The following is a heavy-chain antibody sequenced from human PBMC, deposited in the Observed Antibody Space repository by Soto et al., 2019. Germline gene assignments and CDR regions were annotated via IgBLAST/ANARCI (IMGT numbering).Heavy chain of an antibody. CDR2: IYYSGST. J-gene: IGHJ6*02. V-gene: IGHV4-39*01. D-gene: IGHD2-2*01. Sequence: QLQLQESGPGLVKPSETLSLTCTVSGGSISSSSYYWGWIRQPPGKGLEWIGSIYYSGSTYYNPSLKSRVTISVDTSKNQFSLKLSSVTAADTAVYYCARQGGVLVPAATSYYYGMDVWGQGTTVTVSS. CDR3: ARQGGVLVPAATSYYYGMDV. CDR1: GGSISSSSYY.